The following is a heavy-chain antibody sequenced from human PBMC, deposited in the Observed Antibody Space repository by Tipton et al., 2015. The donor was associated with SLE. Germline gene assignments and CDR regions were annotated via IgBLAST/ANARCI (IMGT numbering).Heavy chain of an antibody. Sequence: GSLRLSCAASGFTYSGYAMHWVRQAPGKGLEWVAFIRADGSNKDYVDSVKGRFTISRDNSKNTLYLQMNRLRVEDTAVYYCAGGTGAYFDHWGQGTLVTVSS. CDR3: AGGTGAYFDH. V-gene: IGHV3-30*02. CDR2: IRADGSNK. CDR1: GFTYSGYA. J-gene: IGHJ4*02. D-gene: IGHD3-16*01.